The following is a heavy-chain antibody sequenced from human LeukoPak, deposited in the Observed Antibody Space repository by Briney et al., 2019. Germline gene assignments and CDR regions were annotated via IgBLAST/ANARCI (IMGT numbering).Heavy chain of an antibody. CDR1: GFTFGDYA. V-gene: IGHV3-49*04. D-gene: IGHD3-10*01. CDR3: ATHYGSGSYSFDY. J-gene: IGHJ4*02. CDR2: IRSKAYGGTT. Sequence: GGSLRLSCTASGFTFGDYAMSWVRQAPGKGLEWVGFIRSKAYGGTTEYAASVKGRFTISRDNSKNTLYLQMNSLRAEDTAAYYCATHYGSGSYSFDYWGQGTLVTVSS.